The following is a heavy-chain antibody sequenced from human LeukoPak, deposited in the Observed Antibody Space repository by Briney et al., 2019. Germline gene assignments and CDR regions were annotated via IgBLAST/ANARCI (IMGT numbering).Heavy chain of an antibody. CDR1: GGTFSSYA. CDR2: IIPILGIA. Sequence: SVKVSCKASGGTFSSYAISWVRQAPGQGLEWMGRIIPILGIANYAQKFQGRVTITADKSTSTAYMELSSLRSEDTAVYYCARDGRPYGSGSLIPEGYSNHGMDVWGQGTTVTVSS. CDR3: ARDGRPYGSGSLIPEGYSNHGMDV. D-gene: IGHD3-10*01. V-gene: IGHV1-69*04. J-gene: IGHJ6*02.